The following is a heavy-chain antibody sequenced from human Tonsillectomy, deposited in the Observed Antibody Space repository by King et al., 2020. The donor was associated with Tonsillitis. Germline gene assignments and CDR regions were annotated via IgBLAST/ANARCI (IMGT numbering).Heavy chain of an antibody. J-gene: IGHJ4*02. CDR2: ISYDGSAK. CDR3: AKDSLGGYIVVVPAAAFEY. Sequence: VQLVESGGGVVQPGRSLRLSCAAAGFSFSSFGMHWGRQAPGKGLEGGGVISYDGSAKYYVDSVKGRFTTSRDNSKKTVYLQMNSLRNEDTAVYYCAKDSLGGYIVVVPAAAFEYWGQGTLVTVSS. D-gene: IGHD2-2*01. V-gene: IGHV3-30*18. CDR1: GFSFSSFG.